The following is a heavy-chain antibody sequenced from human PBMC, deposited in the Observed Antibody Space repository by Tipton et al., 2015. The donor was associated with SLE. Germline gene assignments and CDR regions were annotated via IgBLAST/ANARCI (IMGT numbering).Heavy chain of an antibody. V-gene: IGHV3-21*04. Sequence: SLRLSCAASRFTFSSYSMNWVRQAPGKGLEWVSSISSRSTGYIYYADSVKGRFTISRDNAKNSLYLQMNSLRAEDTALYYCAKGPPGPDYWGQGTLVTVSS. CDR1: RFTFSSYS. J-gene: IGHJ4*02. D-gene: IGHD7-27*01. CDR2: ISSRSTGYI. CDR3: AKGPPGPDY.